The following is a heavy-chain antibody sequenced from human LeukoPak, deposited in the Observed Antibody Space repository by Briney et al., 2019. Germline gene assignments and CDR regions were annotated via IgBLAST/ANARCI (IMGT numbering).Heavy chain of an antibody. CDR3: AKAQHSSIWGYFDY. D-gene: IGHD6-13*01. J-gene: IGHJ4*02. CDR1: GFTFSSYA. V-gene: IGHV3-23*01. Sequence: SGGSLRLSCAASGFTFSSYAMNWFRQAPGKGLEWVSTISGSGGSPYYADSVKGRFTIPRDNSKNTLYLQMNSLRAEDTAVFYCAKAQHSSIWGYFDYWGQGTLVTVSS. CDR2: ISGSGGSP.